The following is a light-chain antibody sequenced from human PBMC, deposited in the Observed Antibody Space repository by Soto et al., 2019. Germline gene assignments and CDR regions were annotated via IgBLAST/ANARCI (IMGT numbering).Light chain of an antibody. Sequence: EIVLTQSPATLSLSPGERATLSCRASQSVSSYLAWYQQKPGQAPRRLIYDASNMATGIPARFSGSGSGTDFTLTISSQDPEDFAVYYCQQRSNWPLTFGGGTKVEIK. V-gene: IGKV3-11*01. CDR3: QQRSNWPLT. J-gene: IGKJ4*01. CDR1: QSVSSY. CDR2: DAS.